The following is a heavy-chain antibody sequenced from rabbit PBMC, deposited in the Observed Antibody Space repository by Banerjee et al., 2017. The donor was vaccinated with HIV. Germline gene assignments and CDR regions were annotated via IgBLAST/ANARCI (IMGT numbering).Heavy chain of an antibody. CDR1: GFSFSSSDY. V-gene: IGHV1S45*01. D-gene: IGHD8-1*01. CDR2: IYVGSSGTT. CDR3: ARDQAGGSDYTFNL. Sequence: QEQLVESGGGLVQPEGSLTLTCTASGFSFSSSDYMCWVRQAPGKGLEWIACIYVGSSGTTYYASWAKGRFTISRTSSTTVTLQMTSLTAADTATYFCARDQAGGSDYTFNLWGQGTLVTVS. J-gene: IGHJ4*01.